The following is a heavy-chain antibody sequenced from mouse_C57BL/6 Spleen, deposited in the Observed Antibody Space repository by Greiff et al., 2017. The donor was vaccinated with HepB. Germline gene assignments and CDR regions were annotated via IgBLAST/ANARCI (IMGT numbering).Heavy chain of an antibody. J-gene: IGHJ1*03. V-gene: IGHV2-2*01. CDR3: AIITTVVYWYFDV. CDR2: IWSGGST. D-gene: IGHD1-1*01. CDR1: GFSLTSYG. Sequence: VKLKESGPGLVQPSQSLSITCTVSGFSLTSYGVHWVRQSPGKGLEWLGVIWSGGSTDYNAAFISRLSISKDNSKSQVFFKMNSLQADDTAIYYCAIITTVVYWYFDVWGTGTTVTVSS.